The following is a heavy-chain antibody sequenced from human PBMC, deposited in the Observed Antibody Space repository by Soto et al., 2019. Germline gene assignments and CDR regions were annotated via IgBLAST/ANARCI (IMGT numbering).Heavy chain of an antibody. D-gene: IGHD2-15*01. CDR3: ARSLLRYCSGGSCYSNAFDI. J-gene: IGHJ3*02. CDR2: IIPIFGTA. Sequence: QVQLVQSGAEVKKPGSSVKVSCKASGGTFSSYAISWVRQAPGQGLEWMGGIIPIFGTANYAQKFQGRVTITADKSTSTAYMELSSLRSEDTAVYYCARSLLRYCSGGSCYSNAFDIWGQGTMVTVSS. CDR1: GGTFSSYA. V-gene: IGHV1-69*06.